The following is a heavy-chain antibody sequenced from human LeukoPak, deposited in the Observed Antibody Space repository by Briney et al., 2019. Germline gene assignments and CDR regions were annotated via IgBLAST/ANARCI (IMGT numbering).Heavy chain of an antibody. J-gene: IGHJ4*02. CDR3: ARLIAAVDY. D-gene: IGHD6-13*01. CDR1: GFTFSSYE. V-gene: IGHV3-48*03. CDR2: ISSSGSTI. Sequence: GSSRLSCAASGFTFSSYEMNWVGQAPGKGLEWVSYISSSGSTIYYADSVKGRFTISRDNAKNSLYLQMNSLRAEDTAVYYCARLIAAVDYWAQGTLVTVSS.